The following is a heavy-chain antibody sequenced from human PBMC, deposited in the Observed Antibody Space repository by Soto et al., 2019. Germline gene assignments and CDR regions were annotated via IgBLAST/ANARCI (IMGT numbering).Heavy chain of an antibody. D-gene: IGHD3-9*01. J-gene: IGHJ6*02. CDR2: IKSKTDGGTT. CDR1: GFTFSNAW. CDR3: TTDLMRQNSPYYYYGMDV. V-gene: IGHV3-15*07. Sequence: GGSLRLSCAASGFTFSNAWMNWVRQAPGKGLEWVGRIKSKTDGGTTDYAAPVKGRFTISRDDSKNTLYLQMNSLKTEDTAVYYCTTDLMRQNSPYYYYGMDVWGQGTTVTVS.